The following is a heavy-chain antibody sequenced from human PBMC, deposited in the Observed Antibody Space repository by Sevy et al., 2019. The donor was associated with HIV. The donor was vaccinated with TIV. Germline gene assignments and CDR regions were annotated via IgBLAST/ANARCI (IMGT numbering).Heavy chain of an antibody. CDR2: IKSDGSST. D-gene: IGHD2-2*01. Sequence: GGSLRLSCAASGFTFSSYWMHWVRQAPGKGLVWVSRIKSDGSSTSYADSVKGRFTISRDNAKNTLYLQMNSLSAEDPAVYDCAGEYCSSTSCHPPREYFRHWGQGTLVTVSS. CDR1: GFTFSSYW. V-gene: IGHV3-74*01. J-gene: IGHJ1*01. CDR3: AGEYCSSTSCHPPREYFRH.